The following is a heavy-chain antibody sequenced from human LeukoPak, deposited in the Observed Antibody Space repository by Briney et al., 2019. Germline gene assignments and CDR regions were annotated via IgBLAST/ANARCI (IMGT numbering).Heavy chain of an antibody. V-gene: IGHV3-53*01. J-gene: IGHJ4*02. Sequence: GGSLRLSCAASGFTVSSNYMSWVRQAPGKGLEWVSVTYSGGSTYYADSVKGRLTISRDNSKNTLYLQMNSLRAEDTAVYYCARTTIFGVGFDYWGQGTLVTVSS. CDR2: TYSGGST. CDR3: ARTTIFGVGFDY. D-gene: IGHD3-3*01. CDR1: GFTVSSNY.